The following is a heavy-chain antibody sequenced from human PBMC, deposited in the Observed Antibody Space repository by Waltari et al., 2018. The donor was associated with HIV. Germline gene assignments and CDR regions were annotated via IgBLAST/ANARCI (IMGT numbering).Heavy chain of an antibody. D-gene: IGHD5-12*01. CDR1: GFSLTTTGSR. J-gene: IGHJ4*02. Sequence: QVTVKESGPALVKPTQTLTLTCTFSGFSLTTTGSRVEWIRQPPGKALEWLALIDWDDFKFYSTPLRTRLTVSTDTSKNQVVLTMTNMDPVDTATYYCALSRGIHGYNSYEYWGQGIPVTVSS. CDR2: IDWDDFK. V-gene: IGHV2-70*04. CDR3: ALSRGIHGYNSYEY.